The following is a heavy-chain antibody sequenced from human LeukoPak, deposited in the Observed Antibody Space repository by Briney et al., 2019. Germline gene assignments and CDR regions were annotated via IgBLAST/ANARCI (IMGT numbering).Heavy chain of an antibody. CDR2: IKEDGSEK. D-gene: IGHD2-21*01. V-gene: IGHV3-7*01. J-gene: IGHJ4*02. CDR3: ARALCIWGGDCHYFDY. CDR1: GFTFSTYW. Sequence: GGSLRLSCAASGFTFSTYWMTWVRQAPGKGLEWVANIKEDGSEKYYVDSVKGRFTISRDNAENSLYLQMNSLRAEDTAVYYCARALCIWGGDCHYFDYWAREPWSPSPQ.